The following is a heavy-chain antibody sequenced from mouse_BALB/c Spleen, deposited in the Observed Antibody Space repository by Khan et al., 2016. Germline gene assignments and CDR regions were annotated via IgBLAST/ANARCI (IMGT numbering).Heavy chain of an antibody. D-gene: IGHD1-1*01. J-gene: IGHJ4*01. CDR3: VGHGCELRGCARDY. V-gene: IGHV10-1*02. CDR1: GFTFNTYT. Sequence: EVQLVESGGGLVQPKGSLKLSCAASGFTFNTYTMNWVRQAPGKGLEWVARIRSKSNNYATYYADSVKDRFTISRDDSQSLLYLQMNNLKNEDTAMDYCVGHGCELRGCARDYCCQGTAVTVS. CDR2: IRSKSNNYAT.